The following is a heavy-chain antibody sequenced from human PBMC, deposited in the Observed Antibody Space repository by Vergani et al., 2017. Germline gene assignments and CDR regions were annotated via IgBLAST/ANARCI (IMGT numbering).Heavy chain of an antibody. V-gene: IGHV1-69*01. CDR3: ATNYDYWSGYEYGSRQPSSNYYYGMDV. CDR1: GGTFSSYA. Sequence: QVQLVQSGAEVKKPGSSVKVSCKASGGTFSSYAISWVRQAPGQGLEWMGGIIPIFGTANYAQKFQGRVTITADESKSTAYMELSSLRSEDTAVYYCATNYDYWSGYEYGSRQPSSNYYYGMDVWGQGTTVTVSS. J-gene: IGHJ6*02. CDR2: IIPIFGTA. D-gene: IGHD3-3*01.